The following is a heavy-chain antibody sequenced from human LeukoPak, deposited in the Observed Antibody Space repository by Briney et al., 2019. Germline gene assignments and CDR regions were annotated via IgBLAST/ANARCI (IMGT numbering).Heavy chain of an antibody. V-gene: IGHV4-38-2*01. CDR3: ARHYDSSGYYPLYYFDY. CDR1: GYSISSGYY. Sequence: PSETLSLTCAVSGYSISSGYYWGWIRQPPGKGLEWIGSIYHSGSTYYNPSLKSRVTILVDTSKNQFSLKLSSVTAADTAVYYCARHYDSSGYYPLYYFDYWGQGTLVTVSS. D-gene: IGHD3-22*01. J-gene: IGHJ4*02. CDR2: IYHSGST.